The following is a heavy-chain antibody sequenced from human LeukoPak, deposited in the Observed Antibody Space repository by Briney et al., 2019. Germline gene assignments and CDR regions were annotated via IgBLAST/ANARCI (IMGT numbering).Heavy chain of an antibody. D-gene: IGHD5-18*01. CDR3: ARGMVTKFDC. Sequence: EGSLRLSCAASGFTFSDHAMTWVRQAPGKGLEWVSAIRGTGGDTFYADSVKGRFTISRDNSRNTLYLQMDSLRADDTALYFCARGMVTKFDCWGQGTLVTVSS. CDR2: IRGTGGDT. J-gene: IGHJ4*02. V-gene: IGHV3-23*01. CDR1: GFTFSDHA.